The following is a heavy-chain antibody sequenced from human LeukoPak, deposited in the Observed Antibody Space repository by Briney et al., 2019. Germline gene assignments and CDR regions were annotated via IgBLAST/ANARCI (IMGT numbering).Heavy chain of an antibody. V-gene: IGHV4-39*01. CDR2: IYYSGST. D-gene: IGHD2-15*01. CDR3: ASPGYCSGGSCLDGMDV. CDR1: GGSISSSSYY. Sequence: ETLSLTCTVSGGSISSSSYYWGWIRQPPGKGLEWIGSIYYSGSTYYNPSLKSRVTISVDTSKNQFSLKLSSVTAADTAVYYCASPGYCSGGSCLDGMDVWGQGTTVTVSS. J-gene: IGHJ6*02.